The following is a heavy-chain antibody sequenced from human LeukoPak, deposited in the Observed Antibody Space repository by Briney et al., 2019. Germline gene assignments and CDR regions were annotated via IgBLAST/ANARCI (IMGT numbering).Heavy chain of an antibody. D-gene: IGHD3-22*01. J-gene: IGHJ4*02. CDR3: AIPSSYDGSRYYHAY. V-gene: IGHV3-7*01. Sequence: GGSLRLSGAASGVSFPSYWGTWVRQAPGKGLEWVANIGQDGTETVYVGSVKGRFTISRDNARKLLFLQMNSLRADDTAVYYCAIPSSYDGSRYYHAYWGQGTLVSVSS. CDR1: GVSFPSYW. CDR2: IGQDGTET.